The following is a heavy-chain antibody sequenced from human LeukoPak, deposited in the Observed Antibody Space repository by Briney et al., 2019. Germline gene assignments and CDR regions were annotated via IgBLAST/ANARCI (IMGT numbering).Heavy chain of an antibody. CDR1: GFTFSSYW. Sequence: GGSLRLSCAASGFTFSSYWMSWVRQAPGKGLEWVANIKQDGSEKYYVDSVKGRFTISRDNAKNSLYLQMNSLRAEDTAVYYCARAAHYDFWSGPPGYWGQGTLVTVSS. CDR3: ARAAHYDFWSGPPGY. J-gene: IGHJ4*02. CDR2: IKQDGSEK. V-gene: IGHV3-7*01. D-gene: IGHD3-3*01.